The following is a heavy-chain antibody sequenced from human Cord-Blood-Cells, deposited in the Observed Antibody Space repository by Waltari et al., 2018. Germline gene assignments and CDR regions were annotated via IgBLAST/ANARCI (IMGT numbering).Heavy chain of an antibody. CDR1: GGSFSGYY. D-gene: IGHD2-2*01. V-gene: IGHV4-34*01. CDR3: ARDHIVVVPGGFDP. CDR2: INHSGST. Sequence: QVQLQQWGAGLLKPSETLSLPCAVYGGSFSGYYWSWIRQPPGKGLEWIGEINHSGSTNYNPSLKSRVTISGDTSKNQFSLKLSSVTAADTAVYYCARDHIVVVPGGFDPWGQGTLVTVSS. J-gene: IGHJ5*02.